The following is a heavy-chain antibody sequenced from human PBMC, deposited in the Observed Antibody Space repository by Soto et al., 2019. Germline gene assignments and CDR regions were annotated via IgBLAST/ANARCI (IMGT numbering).Heavy chain of an antibody. CDR2: ISGSGGST. V-gene: IGHV3-23*01. J-gene: IGHJ5*02. D-gene: IGHD3-10*01. Sequence: GGSLRLSCAGSGFTFSSYAMSWVRQAPGKGLEWVSAISGSGGSTYYADSVKGRFTISRDNSKNTLYLQMNSLRAEDTAVYYCAKVFLPHPGRGLDPWGQGTLVTVSS. CDR1: GFTFSSYA. CDR3: AKVFLPHPGRGLDP.